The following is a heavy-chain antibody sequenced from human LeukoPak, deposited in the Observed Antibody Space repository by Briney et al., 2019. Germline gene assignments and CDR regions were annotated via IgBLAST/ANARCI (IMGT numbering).Heavy chain of an antibody. Sequence: PSETLSLTCAASGGSISSGGYSWSWIRQPPGKGLEWIGYINHSGSTNYNPSLKSRVTISVDTSKNQFSLKLSSVTAADTAVYYCARATYYYGSGSSRPFDYWGQGTPVTVSS. CDR2: INHSGST. V-gene: IGHV4-30-2*01. J-gene: IGHJ4*02. CDR1: GGSISSGGYS. D-gene: IGHD3-10*01. CDR3: ARATYYYGSGSSRPFDY.